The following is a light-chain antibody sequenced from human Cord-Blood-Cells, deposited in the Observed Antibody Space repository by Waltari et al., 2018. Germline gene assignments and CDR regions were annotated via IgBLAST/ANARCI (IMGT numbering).Light chain of an antibody. J-gene: IGKJ1*01. V-gene: IGKV3-15*01. Sequence: IVMTQSPATLSVYPGERATLYCRASQSVSSNLAWYQQKPGQAPRLLIYGASTRATGIPARFSGSGSGTEFTLTISSLQSEDFVVYYCQQYNNWPRTFGQGTKVEIK. CDR1: QSVSSN. CDR2: GAS. CDR3: QQYNNWPRT.